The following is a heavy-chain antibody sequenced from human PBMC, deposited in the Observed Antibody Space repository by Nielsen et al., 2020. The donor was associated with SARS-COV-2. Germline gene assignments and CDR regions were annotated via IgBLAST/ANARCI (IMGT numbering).Heavy chain of an antibody. CDR2: IKQDGSEK. CDR1: GFTFSSYW. D-gene: IGHD3-3*01. J-gene: IGHJ4*02. V-gene: IGHV3-7*03. CDR3: AKEKGELRFLEWLPLDY. Sequence: GEALKISCAASGFTFSSYWMSWVRQAPGKGLEWVANIKQDGSEKYYVDSVKGRFTISRDNSKNTLYLQMNSLRAEDTAVYYCAKEKGELRFLEWLPLDYWGQGTLVTVSS.